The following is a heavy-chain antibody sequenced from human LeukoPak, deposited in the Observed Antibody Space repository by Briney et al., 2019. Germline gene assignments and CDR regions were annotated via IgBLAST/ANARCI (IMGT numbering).Heavy chain of an antibody. CDR3: ARAGVRYYYDSSGYYLDFDF. CDR2: INPNSGGT. V-gene: IGHV1-2*02. Sequence: ASVTVSCTTSGYTFTGYYMHWVRQAPGQGLEWMGWINPNSGGTNYPQKFQGRVTMTRDTSITTAYMELSSLRSDDTAVYYCARAGVRYYYDSSGYYLDFDFWGQGTLVTVSS. D-gene: IGHD3-22*01. J-gene: IGHJ4*02. CDR1: GYTFTGYY.